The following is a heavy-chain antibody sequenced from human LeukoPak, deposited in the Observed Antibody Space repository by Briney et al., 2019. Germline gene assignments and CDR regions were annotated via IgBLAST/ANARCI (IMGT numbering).Heavy chain of an antibody. V-gene: IGHV1-46*03. CDR1: GYTFTSYY. J-gene: IGHJ4*02. CDR2: INPSGGST. CDR3: ARDPRTQYYFDY. Sequence: ASVKVSCKASGYTFTSYYMHWVRQAPGQGREWMGIINPSGGSTSYAQKFQGRVTMTRDTSTSTVYMELSSLRSEDTAVYYCARDPRTQYYFDYWGQGTLVTVSS.